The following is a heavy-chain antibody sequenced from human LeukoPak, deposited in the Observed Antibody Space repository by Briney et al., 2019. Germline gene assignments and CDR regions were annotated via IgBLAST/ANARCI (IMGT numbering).Heavy chain of an antibody. V-gene: IGHV4-34*01. CDR2: INHSGST. D-gene: IGHD6-13*01. CDR1: GGSFSGYY. CDR3: ARGYSSSWYYYYYMDV. Sequence: SETLSLTCAVYGGSFSGYYWSWIRQPPGKGLEWIGEINHSGSTNYNSSLKSRVTISVDTSKNQFSLKLSSVTAVDTAVYYCARGYSSSWYYYYYMDVWGKGTTVTVSS. J-gene: IGHJ6*03.